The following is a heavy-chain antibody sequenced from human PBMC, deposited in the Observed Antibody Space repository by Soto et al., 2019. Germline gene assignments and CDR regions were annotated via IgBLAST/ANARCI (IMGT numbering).Heavy chain of an antibody. Sequence: GGSLRLSCVVSGDSFSSYVMNWVRQAPGKGLEWVSYISSSGSTIYYADSVKGRFTISRDNAKNSLYLQMNSLRAEDTALYYCARDVWSRASGPPDSWGQGTLVTVSS. CDR2: ISSSGSTI. CDR3: ARDVWSRASGPPDS. D-gene: IGHD3-10*01. J-gene: IGHJ4*02. V-gene: IGHV3-48*03. CDR1: GDSFSSYV.